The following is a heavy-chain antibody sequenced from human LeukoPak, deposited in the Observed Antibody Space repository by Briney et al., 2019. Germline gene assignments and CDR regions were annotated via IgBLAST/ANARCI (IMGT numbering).Heavy chain of an antibody. J-gene: IGHJ4*02. V-gene: IGHV3-15*01. D-gene: IGHD6-19*01. CDR3: TTDLIAVADDDY. CDR1: GFTFSNAW. CDR2: IKSKTDGETT. Sequence: GGSLRLSCAASGFTFSNAWMNWVRQAPGKGLEWVGRIKSKTDGETTDYAAPVKGRFPISRNDSKNTLYLQMNSLKAEDTAMYYCTTDLIAVADDDYWGQGTLVTVSS.